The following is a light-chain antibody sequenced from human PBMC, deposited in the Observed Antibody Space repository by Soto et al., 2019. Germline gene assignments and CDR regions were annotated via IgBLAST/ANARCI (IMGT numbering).Light chain of an antibody. Sequence: EIELTQSPATLSLSPGQRAPLSCRASQSVGNFLAWFQKRPGQPPRLLIYEASRRAIGVPARFSGSGSGTDFTVAICSLEPEDFAVYYCQLRSNWLFTLGPGTNLDLK. J-gene: IGKJ3*01. CDR1: QSVGNF. CDR3: QLRSNWLFT. CDR2: EAS. V-gene: IGKV3-11*01.